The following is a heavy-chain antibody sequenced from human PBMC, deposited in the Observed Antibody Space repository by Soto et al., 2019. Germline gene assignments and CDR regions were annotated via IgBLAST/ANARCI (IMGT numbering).Heavy chain of an antibody. CDR1: GGSISSSSYY. D-gene: IGHD5-18*01. CDR3: ARINKGYGTDS. V-gene: IGHV4-39*01. J-gene: IGHJ4*02. CDR2: IDYTGNT. Sequence: QLQLQESSPGLVKPSETLSLTCTVSGGSISSSSYYWGCIRQPPGKGLEWIASIDYTGNTFYNPSLTSRVTISVDTSKNQFSLKVTSVTAADTAVYYCARINKGYGTDSWGQGTLVTVSS.